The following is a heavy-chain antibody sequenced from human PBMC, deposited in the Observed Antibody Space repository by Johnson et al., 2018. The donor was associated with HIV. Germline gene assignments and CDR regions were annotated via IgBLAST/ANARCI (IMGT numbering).Heavy chain of an antibody. CDR1: RFTFSSYA. CDR3: ARDNEDIVLVGAFDI. Sequence: QVQLVESGGGVVQPGRSLRLSCAASRFTFSSYAMHWVRQAPGKGLEWVAVIWYDGSNKYYTDSVKGRFTISRDNSKNTLYLQMNSLGAEDTAVYYCARDNEDIVLVGAFDIWGQGTMVTVSS. CDR2: IWYDGSNK. J-gene: IGHJ3*02. D-gene: IGHD2-8*02. V-gene: IGHV3-30*04.